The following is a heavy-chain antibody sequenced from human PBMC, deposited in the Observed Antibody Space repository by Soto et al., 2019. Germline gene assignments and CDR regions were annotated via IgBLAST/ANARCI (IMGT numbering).Heavy chain of an antibody. CDR3: ASTMATAHYYYYGMEV. D-gene: IGHD4-17*01. V-gene: IGHV5-10-1*01. CDR1: GYSFTSYW. CDR2: IDPSDSYT. J-gene: IGHJ6*01. Sequence: GESLKISCKVSGYSFTSYWISWVRQMPGKGLEWMGRIDPSDSYTNYSPSFQGHVTISADKYISTAYLQWSSLKASDTAMYYCASTMATAHYYYYGMEVWGQGTTVNVSS.